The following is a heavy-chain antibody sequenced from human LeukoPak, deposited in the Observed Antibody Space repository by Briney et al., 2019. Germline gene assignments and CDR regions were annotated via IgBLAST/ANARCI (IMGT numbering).Heavy chain of an antibody. V-gene: IGHV3-7*01. D-gene: IGHD1-26*01. CDR2: IKEDGSEK. Sequence: GGSLRLSCTASGFIFSSYWMSWVRQAPGKGLEWVAYIKEDGSEKYYVHSVKDRLTITRDNNTNSLYLQMNSLRAKGTAVYYCARKIGELLIVCFDYWGQGTLVTVSS. CDR1: GFIFSSYW. J-gene: IGHJ4*02. CDR3: ARKIGELLIVCFDY.